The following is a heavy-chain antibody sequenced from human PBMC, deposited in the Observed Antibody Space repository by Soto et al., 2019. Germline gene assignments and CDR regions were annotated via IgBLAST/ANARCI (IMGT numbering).Heavy chain of an antibody. Sequence: SETLSLTCAVSGGSISSGGYSWSWIRQPPGKGLEWIGYIYHSGSTYYNPSLKSRVTISVDRSKNQFSLQMNSLRLEDTAVYFCAKEMYPRTVLDSSSPWGDYWGQGTLVTVSS. D-gene: IGHD6-6*01. CDR2: IYHSGST. V-gene: IGHV4-30-2*02. CDR1: GGSISSGGYS. J-gene: IGHJ4*02. CDR3: AKEMYPRTVLDSSSPWGDY.